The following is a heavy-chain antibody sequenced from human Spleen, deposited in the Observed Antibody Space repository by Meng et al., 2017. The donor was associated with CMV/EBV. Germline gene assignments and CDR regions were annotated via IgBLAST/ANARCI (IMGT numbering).Heavy chain of an antibody. J-gene: IGHJ3*02. V-gene: IGHV3-15*01. D-gene: IGHD5-12*01. CDR3: KTYRGWVKGLEAIEI. Sequence: GGSLRLSCEASGFTFDNAWMTWVRQAPGKGLEWLGRIKSKVDGGAPDYPAFVRGRFTISRDDSKSTVFLQLNSLTSDDTAVYYCKTYRGWVKGLEAIEIWGQGTTVTVSS. CDR2: IKSKVDGGAP. CDR1: GFTFDNAW.